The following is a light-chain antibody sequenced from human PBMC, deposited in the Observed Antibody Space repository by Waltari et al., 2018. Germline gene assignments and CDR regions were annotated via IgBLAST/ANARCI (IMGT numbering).Light chain of an antibody. J-gene: IGLJ3*02. CDR3: QSADGSYNWV. Sequence: TQPHSVSGSPGQTVTISCTRSSSSIYSKYVQCYQQRPGSAPTTVIYKENRRPSGVPDRFSGSIDSSSNSASLTISGLKSEDEADYYCQSADGSYNWVFGGGTQLTVL. V-gene: IGLV6-57*03. CDR2: KEN. CDR1: SSSIYSKY.